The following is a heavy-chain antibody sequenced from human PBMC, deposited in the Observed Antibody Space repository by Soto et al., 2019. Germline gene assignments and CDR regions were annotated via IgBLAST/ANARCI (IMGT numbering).Heavy chain of an antibody. V-gene: IGHV3-9*01. CDR3: ARFYYDSSGYLPSPYYYYYGMDV. J-gene: IGHJ6*02. Sequence: GGSLRLSCAASGFTFYDYAMHWVRQAPGKGLEWVSGISWNSGSIGYADSVKGRFTISRDNAKNSLYLQMNSLRAEDTAVYYCARFYYDSSGYLPSPYYYYYGMDVWGQGTTVTVSS. CDR1: GFTFYDYA. CDR2: ISWNSGSI. D-gene: IGHD3-22*01.